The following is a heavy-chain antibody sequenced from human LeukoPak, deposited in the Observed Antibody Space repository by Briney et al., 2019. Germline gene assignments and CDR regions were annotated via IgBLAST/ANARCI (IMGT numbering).Heavy chain of an antibody. CDR3: ARDRLLGSGTNYYYGMDV. D-gene: IGHD3-10*01. Sequence: SETLSLTCTVSGGSISSGGYYWSWIRQHPGKGLEWIGYIYYSGSTYYNPSLKSRVTISVDTSKNQFSLKLSSVTAEDTAVYYCARDRLLGSGTNYYYGMDVWGQGTTVTVSS. CDR2: IYYSGST. V-gene: IGHV4-31*03. J-gene: IGHJ6*02. CDR1: GGSISSGGYY.